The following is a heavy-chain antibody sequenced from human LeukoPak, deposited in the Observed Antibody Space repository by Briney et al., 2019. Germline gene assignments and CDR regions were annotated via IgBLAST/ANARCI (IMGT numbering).Heavy chain of an antibody. CDR1: GFTFSSAW. V-gene: IGHV3-15*04. CDR2: IASKTYGGTT. D-gene: IGHD2/OR15-2a*01. J-gene: IGHJ4*02. Sequence: AGGSLRLSCAASGFTFSSAWMSWVRQAPGKGLEWVGRIASKTYGGTTDYAAPVKGRFTISTDHSKNTLYLQMNSLKSEDTAVYYCIRTFLGYWGQGTLVTVSS. CDR3: IRTFLGY.